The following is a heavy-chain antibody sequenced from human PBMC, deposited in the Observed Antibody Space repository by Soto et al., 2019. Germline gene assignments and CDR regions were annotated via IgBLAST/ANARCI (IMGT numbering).Heavy chain of an antibody. CDR2: IYYSGST. D-gene: IGHD3-3*01. Sequence: QVQLQESGPGLVKPSQTLSLTCTVSGGSISSGDYYWSWIRQPPGKGLEWIGYIYYSGSTYYNPSLKSRVTISVDTSKNQFSLKLSSVTAADTAVYYCARRFLEWLTNDWFDPWGQGTLVTVSS. CDR1: GGSISSGDYY. CDR3: ARRFLEWLTNDWFDP. J-gene: IGHJ5*02. V-gene: IGHV4-30-4*01.